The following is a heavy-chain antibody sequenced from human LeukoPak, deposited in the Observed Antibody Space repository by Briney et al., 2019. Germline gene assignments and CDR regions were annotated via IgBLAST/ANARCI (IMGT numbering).Heavy chain of an antibody. CDR2: TYYSGST. V-gene: IGHV4-61*01. Sequence: SETLSLTCTVSGGSVSSGSHYWSWIRQPPGKGLEWIGYTYYSGSTNHNPSLKSRVTISVDTSKNQFSLKLSSVTAADTAVYYCARRAFSSGYYYFDYWGQGTLVTVSS. J-gene: IGHJ4*02. D-gene: IGHD3-22*01. CDR1: GGSVSSGSHY. CDR3: ARRAFSSGYYYFDY.